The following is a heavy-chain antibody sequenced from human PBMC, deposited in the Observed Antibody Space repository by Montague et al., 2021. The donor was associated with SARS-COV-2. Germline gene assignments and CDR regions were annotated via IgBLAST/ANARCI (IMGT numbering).Heavy chain of an antibody. D-gene: IGHD2-2*01. J-gene: IGHJ4*02. V-gene: IGHV4-61*01. CDR2: IYYTGHT. CDR3: ARPRANVPSRSGFDY. Sequence: SETLSLTCTVSGASVASGNYYWSWIRQPPGKGLEWIGYIYYTGHTNYNPSLKSRVTMPVDTSKNQFSLTLTSVTAADTAVYYCARPRANVPSRSGFDYWGQGAMVTVSS. CDR1: GASVASGNYY.